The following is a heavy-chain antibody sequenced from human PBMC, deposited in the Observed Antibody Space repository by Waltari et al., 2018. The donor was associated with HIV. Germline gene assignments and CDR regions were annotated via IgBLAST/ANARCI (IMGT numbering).Heavy chain of an antibody. CDR1: GGSISSYY. D-gene: IGHD2-15*01. Sequence: QVQLQESGPGLVTPSATLSLTCTASGGSISSYYWSWIRLPPGKGLEWIGYIYDSGSTNYNPSLKSRVTISVDTSKNQFSLKLSSVTAADTAVYYCARDKRDGGNHRAYFDYWGQGSLVTVSS. J-gene: IGHJ4*02. V-gene: IGHV4-59*01. CDR3: ARDKRDGGNHRAYFDY. CDR2: IYDSGST.